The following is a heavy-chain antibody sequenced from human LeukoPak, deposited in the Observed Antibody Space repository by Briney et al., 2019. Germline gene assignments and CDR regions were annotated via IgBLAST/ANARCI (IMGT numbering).Heavy chain of an antibody. Sequence: GGSLRLSCAASGFTFSSCEMNWVRQAPGKGLEWVSYISSSGSTIYYADSVKGRFTISRDNAKNSLYLQMNSLRAEDTAVYYCARDPSYYYDSSVGNFDYWGQGTLVTVSS. J-gene: IGHJ4*02. CDR3: ARDPSYYYDSSVGNFDY. CDR2: ISSSGSTI. D-gene: IGHD3-22*01. CDR1: GFTFSSCE. V-gene: IGHV3-48*03.